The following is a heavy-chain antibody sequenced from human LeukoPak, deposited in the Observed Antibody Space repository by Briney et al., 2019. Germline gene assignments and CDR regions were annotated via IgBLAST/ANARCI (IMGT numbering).Heavy chain of an antibody. J-gene: IGHJ4*02. CDR1: GYTFTNHG. Sequence: ASVKVSCKASGYTFTNHGFSWVRQAPGQGLEWMGWISTYNGDTNYAQNLQGRVTMTTDTSTSTAYMEMRSLRSDDTAVYYCASYRGRQVEYSSSPPFDYWGQGTLVTVSS. V-gene: IGHV1-18*01. CDR2: ISTYNGDT. D-gene: IGHD6-6*01. CDR3: ASYRGRQVEYSSSPPFDY.